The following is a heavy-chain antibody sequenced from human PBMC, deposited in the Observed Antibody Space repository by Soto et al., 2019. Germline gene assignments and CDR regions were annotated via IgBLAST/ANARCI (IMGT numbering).Heavy chain of an antibody. V-gene: IGHV1-69*13. CDR1: GGTFSSYA. Sequence: GASVKVSCKASGGTFSSYAISWVRQAPGQGLEWMGGIIPIFGTANYAQKFQGRVTITADESTSTAYMELSSLRSEDTAVYYCARDPLFDSSGYRRCYYGMDVWGQGTTVTVSS. CDR2: IIPIFGTA. J-gene: IGHJ6*02. D-gene: IGHD3-22*01. CDR3: ARDPLFDSSGYRRCYYGMDV.